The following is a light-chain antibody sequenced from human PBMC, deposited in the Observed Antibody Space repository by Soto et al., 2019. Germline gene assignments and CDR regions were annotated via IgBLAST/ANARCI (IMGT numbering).Light chain of an antibody. V-gene: IGKV3-20*01. CDR2: GAS. CDR3: QQYGSSPIT. Sequence: EIVLTQSPGTLSLSPGERATLSCRASQSISSSYLAWYQQKPGQAPRLLIYGASNRATGIPDRFSGSGSVTDFTLTISRLGPEDFAVYYCQQYGSSPITFGPGTKVEIK. CDR1: QSISSSY. J-gene: IGKJ3*01.